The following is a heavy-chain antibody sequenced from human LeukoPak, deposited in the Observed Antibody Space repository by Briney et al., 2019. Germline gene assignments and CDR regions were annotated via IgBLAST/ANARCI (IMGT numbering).Heavy chain of an antibody. Sequence: SETLSLTCAVYGGSFSGYYWSWIRQPPGKGLEWIGEINHSGSTNCNPSLKSRVTISVDTSKNQFSLKLSSVTAADTAVYYCARSHGLWFGELLGYFDYWGQGTLVTVSS. CDR2: INHSGST. J-gene: IGHJ4*02. CDR1: GGSFSGYY. D-gene: IGHD3-10*01. CDR3: ARSHGLWFGELLGYFDY. V-gene: IGHV4-34*01.